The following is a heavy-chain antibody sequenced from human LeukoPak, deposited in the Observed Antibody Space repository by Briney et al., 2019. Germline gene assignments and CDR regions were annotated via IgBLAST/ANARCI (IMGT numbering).Heavy chain of an antibody. J-gene: IGHJ4*02. Sequence: SETLSLTCTVSGGSISSGSYYWSWIRQPAGKGLEWIGRIYTSGSTNYNPSLKSRVTISVDTSKNQFSLKLSSVTAADTAVYYCARETRPTNFDYWPQVTLVTVSS. CDR1: GGSISSGSYY. CDR2: IYTSGST. V-gene: IGHV4-61*02. CDR3: ARETRPTNFDY.